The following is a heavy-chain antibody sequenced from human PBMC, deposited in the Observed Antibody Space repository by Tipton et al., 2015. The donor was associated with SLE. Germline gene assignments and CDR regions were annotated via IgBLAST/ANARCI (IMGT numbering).Heavy chain of an antibody. CDR1: GDSVRNHY. J-gene: IGHJ5*02. V-gene: IGHV4-59*02. CDR3: ARYNSPFWFDP. D-gene: IGHD6-19*01. Sequence: TLSLTCTLPGDSVRNHYWSWVRQPPRKGLEWIGYVFYTGSTNYNPSLKSRVTMSVDTSKNQFSLKLTSVTAADTAVYYCARYNSPFWFDPWGQGTLVTVSS. CDR2: VFYTGST.